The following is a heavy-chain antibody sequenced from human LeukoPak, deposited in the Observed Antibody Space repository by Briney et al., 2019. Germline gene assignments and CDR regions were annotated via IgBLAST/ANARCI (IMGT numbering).Heavy chain of an antibody. Sequence: SVKVSSKASGGTFSSYAISWVRQAPGQGLELMGRIIPIFGTANYAQKFQGRVTITTDESTSTAYMELSSLRSEDTAVYYCASDFLGYCSGGSCYRGGFYFDYWGQGTLVTVSS. CDR1: GGTFSSYA. V-gene: IGHV1-69*05. CDR2: IIPIFGTA. CDR3: ASDFLGYCSGGSCYRGGFYFDY. D-gene: IGHD2-15*01. J-gene: IGHJ4*02.